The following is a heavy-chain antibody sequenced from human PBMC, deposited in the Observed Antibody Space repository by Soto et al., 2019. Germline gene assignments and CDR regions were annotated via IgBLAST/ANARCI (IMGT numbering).Heavy chain of an antibody. CDR1: GGSVSSGSYY. Sequence: SSETLSLTCTVSGGSVSSGSYYWTWIRQPPGKGLEWIGYIYYSGSTNYNPSLKSRVTISVDTSKNQFSLKLSSVTAADTAVYYCARDEKAVVGATNWFDPWGQGTLVTVS. V-gene: IGHV4-61*01. J-gene: IGHJ5*02. CDR2: IYYSGST. D-gene: IGHD1-26*01. CDR3: ARDEKAVVGATNWFDP.